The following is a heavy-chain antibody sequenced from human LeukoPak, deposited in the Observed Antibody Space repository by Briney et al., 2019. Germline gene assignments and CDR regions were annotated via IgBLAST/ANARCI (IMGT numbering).Heavy chain of an antibody. V-gene: IGHV3-21*01. J-gene: IGHJ4*02. CDR2: ISSSSSYI. D-gene: IGHD3-22*01. CDR1: GFTFSIHS. Sequence: PGGSLRLSCAASGFTFSIHSMNWVRQAPGRGLEWVSSISSSSSYIYYADSVKGRFTISRDNAKNSLYLQMNSLRAEDTAVYYCARDPAARYYDSSGYSYYFDYWGQGTLVTVSS. CDR3: ARDPAARYYDSSGYSYYFDY.